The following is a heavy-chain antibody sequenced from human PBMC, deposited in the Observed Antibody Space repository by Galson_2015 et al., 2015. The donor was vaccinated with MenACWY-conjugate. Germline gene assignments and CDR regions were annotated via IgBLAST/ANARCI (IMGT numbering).Heavy chain of an antibody. CDR3: AKDVYMDV. V-gene: IGHV3-23*01. Sequence: SLRLSCAVSGFTFRQYAMSWVRQAPGTGLEWVAIISDSGAATHYIDSVKGRFTISRDSSKNTLYLQMSRLRAEDTALYYCAKDVYMDVWGKGTTVSVSS. J-gene: IGHJ6*03. CDR2: ISDSGAAT. CDR1: GFTFRQYA.